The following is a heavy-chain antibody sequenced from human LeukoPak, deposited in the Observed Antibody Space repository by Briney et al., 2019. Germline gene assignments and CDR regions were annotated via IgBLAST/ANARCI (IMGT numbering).Heavy chain of an antibody. Sequence: SETLSLTCAVYGGSFSGYYWSWIRQPPGKGLEWIEEINHSGSTNYNPSLKSRVTISVDTSKNQFSLKLSSVTAADTAVYYCARGAALSFDYWGQGTLVTVSS. CDR3: ARGAALSFDY. V-gene: IGHV4-34*01. J-gene: IGHJ4*02. CDR1: GGSFSGYY. D-gene: IGHD6-25*01. CDR2: INHSGST.